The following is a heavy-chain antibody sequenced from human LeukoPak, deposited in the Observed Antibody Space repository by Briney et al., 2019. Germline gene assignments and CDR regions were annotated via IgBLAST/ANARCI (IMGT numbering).Heavy chain of an antibody. CDR2: ISSSSSYI. Sequence: PGGSLRLSCAASGFTFSSYSMNWVRQAPGKGLEWVSSISSSSSYIYYADSVKGRFTISRDNAKNSLYLQMNSLRAEDTAVYYCASAIKRLWSGYYEGGYWGQGTLVTVSS. CDR3: ASAIKRLWSGYYEGGY. J-gene: IGHJ4*02. V-gene: IGHV3-21*01. CDR1: GFTFSSYS. D-gene: IGHD3-3*01.